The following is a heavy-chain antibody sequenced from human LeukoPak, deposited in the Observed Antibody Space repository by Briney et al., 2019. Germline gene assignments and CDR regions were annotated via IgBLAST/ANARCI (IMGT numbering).Heavy chain of an antibody. CDR1: GFTFSSYS. D-gene: IGHD3-22*01. Sequence: GGSLRLSCAASGFTFSSYSMNWVRQAPGKGLGWVSYISSSSSTIYYADSLKGRFTISRDNAKNSLYLQMNSLRAEDTAVYYCAREAYYDSSGYYDAFDIWGQGTMVTVSS. CDR3: AREAYYDSSGYYDAFDI. CDR2: ISSSSSTI. J-gene: IGHJ3*02. V-gene: IGHV3-48*01.